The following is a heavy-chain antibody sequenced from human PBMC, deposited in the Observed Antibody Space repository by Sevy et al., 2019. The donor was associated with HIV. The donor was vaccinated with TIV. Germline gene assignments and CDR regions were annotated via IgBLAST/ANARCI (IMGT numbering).Heavy chain of an antibody. D-gene: IGHD3-22*01. CDR2: IYSGGST. CDR1: GFTVSSNY. CDR3: ASTPYYDSSGPDTS. V-gene: IGHV3-53*01. J-gene: IGHJ4*02. Sequence: GGSLRLSCAASGFTVSSNYMSWVRQAPGKGLEWVSVIYSGGSTYYADSVKGRFTISRDNSKNTLYLQMNSLRAEDTAVYYCASTPYYDSSGPDTSWGQGTLVTVSS.